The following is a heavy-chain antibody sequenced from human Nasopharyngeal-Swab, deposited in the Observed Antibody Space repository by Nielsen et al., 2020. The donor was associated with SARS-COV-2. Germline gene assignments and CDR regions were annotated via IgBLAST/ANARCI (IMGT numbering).Heavy chain of an antibody. CDR2: FDPEDGET. D-gene: IGHD2-15*01. V-gene: IGHV1-24*01. Sequence: ASVKVSCKVSGYTLTELSMHWVRQAPGKGLEWMGGFDPEDGETIHAQKFQGRVTMTEDTSTDTAYMELSSLRSEDTAVYYCATGAVVAATGWFDPWGQGTLVTVSS. J-gene: IGHJ5*02. CDR3: ATGAVVAATGWFDP. CDR1: GYTLTELS.